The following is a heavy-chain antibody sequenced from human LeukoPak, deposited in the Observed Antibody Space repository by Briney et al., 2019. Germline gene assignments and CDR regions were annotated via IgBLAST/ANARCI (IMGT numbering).Heavy chain of an antibody. D-gene: IGHD3-22*01. J-gene: IGHJ4*02. CDR3: ARALYYYDPPEG. V-gene: IGHV4-4*07. CDR1: GYSISSGYY. Sequence: SETLPLTCTVSGYSISSGYYWAWIRQPAGKGLEWIGRIYTSGSTNYNPSLKSRVTMSVDTSKNQFSLKLSSVTAADTAVYYCARALYYYDPPEGWGQGTLVTVSS. CDR2: IYTSGST.